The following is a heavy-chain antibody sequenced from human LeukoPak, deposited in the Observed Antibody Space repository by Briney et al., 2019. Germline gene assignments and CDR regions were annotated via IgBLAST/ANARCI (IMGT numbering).Heavy chain of an antibody. J-gene: IGHJ4*02. D-gene: IGHD6-19*01. CDR3: AKDARVAGQEDYFDY. CDR2: ISWNSGSI. V-gene: IGHV3-9*01. Sequence: PGGSLRLSCAASGFTFDDYAMHWVRHAPGKGLEWVSGISWNSGSIGYADSVKGRFTISRDNAKNSLYLQMNSLRAEDTALYYCAKDARVAGQEDYFDYWGQGTLVTVSS. CDR1: GFTFDDYA.